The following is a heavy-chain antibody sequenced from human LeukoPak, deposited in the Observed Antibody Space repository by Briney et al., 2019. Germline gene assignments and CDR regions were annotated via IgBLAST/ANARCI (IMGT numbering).Heavy chain of an antibody. CDR2: ISSSSSYI. CDR3: ARSADMGLQLTWLKY. CDR1: GFIFSSYT. D-gene: IGHD5-24*01. Sequence: GGSLRLSCAASGFIFSSYTMNWARQAPGKGLEWASSISSSSSYIYYADSVKGRFTISRDDAKNSLYLQMNSLRVEDTAVYYCARSADMGLQLTWLKYWGQGILVTVSS. J-gene: IGHJ4*02. V-gene: IGHV3-21*01.